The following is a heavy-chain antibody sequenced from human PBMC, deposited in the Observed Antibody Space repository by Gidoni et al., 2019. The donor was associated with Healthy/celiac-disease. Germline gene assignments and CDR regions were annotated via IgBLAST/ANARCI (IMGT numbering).Heavy chain of an antibody. J-gene: IGHJ3*02. CDR3: ARPDYGGNSENDAFDI. CDR1: GYTFTSYD. Sequence: QVQLVQSGAEVKKPGDSVKVSCKASGYTFTSYDINWVRQATGQGLEWMGWMNPNSGNTGYAQKFQGRVTMTRNTSISTAYMELSSLRSEDTAVYYCARPDYGGNSENDAFDIWGQGTMVTVSS. V-gene: IGHV1-8*01. D-gene: IGHD4-17*01. CDR2: MNPNSGNT.